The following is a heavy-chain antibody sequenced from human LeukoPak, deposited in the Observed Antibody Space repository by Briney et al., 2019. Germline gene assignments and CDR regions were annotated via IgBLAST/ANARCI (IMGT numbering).Heavy chain of an antibody. Sequence: QPGRSLRLSCAASGFTFSSYWMNWVRQAPGKGLEWVANIKQDGSEKYYVDSVKGRFTISRDNAKNSLYLQMNSLRAEDTAVYYCARESGNGYVDVWVRGTTVTVSS. CDR1: GFTFSSYW. D-gene: IGHD1-26*01. CDR3: ARESGNGYVDV. V-gene: IGHV3-7*01. J-gene: IGHJ6*02. CDR2: IKQDGSEK.